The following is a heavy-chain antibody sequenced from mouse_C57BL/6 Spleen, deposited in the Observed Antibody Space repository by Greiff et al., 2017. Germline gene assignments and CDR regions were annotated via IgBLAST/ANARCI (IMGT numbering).Heavy chain of an antibody. CDR2: INYDGSST. J-gene: IGHJ1*03. Sequence: DVQLQESEGGLVQPGSSMKLSCTASGFTFSDYYMAWVRQVPEKGLEWVANINYDGSSTYYLDSLKSRFIISRDNAKDILYLQMSSLKSEDTATYYCAREGAYDGYNWYFDVWGTGTTVTVSS. V-gene: IGHV5-16*01. CDR1: GFTFSDYY. CDR3: AREGAYDGYNWYFDV. D-gene: IGHD2-3*01.